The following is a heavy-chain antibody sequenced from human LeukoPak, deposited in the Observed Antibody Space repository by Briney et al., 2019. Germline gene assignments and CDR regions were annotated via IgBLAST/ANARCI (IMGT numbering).Heavy chain of an antibody. J-gene: IGHJ4*02. Sequence: SETLSLTXAVYGGSFSGYYWSWIRQAPGKGLEWIGEINHSGSTNYNPSLKSRVTISVDTSKNQFSLKLSSVTAADTAVYYCARGLAVAGTTEDFPPRGQGTLVTVSS. CDR3: ARGLAVAGTTEDFPP. CDR2: INHSGST. V-gene: IGHV4-34*01. D-gene: IGHD6-19*01. CDR1: GGSFSGYY.